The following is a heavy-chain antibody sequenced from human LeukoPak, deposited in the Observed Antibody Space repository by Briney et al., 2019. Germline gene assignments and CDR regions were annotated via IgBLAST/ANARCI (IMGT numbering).Heavy chain of an antibody. J-gene: IGHJ4*02. CDR2: IKQDGSEK. Sequence: PGGSLRLSCAASGFTFSSYWMSWVRQAPGKGLEWVANIKQDGSEKYYVDSVKGRFTISRDNAKNSLYLQMNSLRAEDTAVYYCARARRILLWFRGSKYYFDYWGQGTLVTVSS. D-gene: IGHD3-10*01. CDR3: ARARRILLWFRGSKYYFDY. V-gene: IGHV3-7*01. CDR1: GFTFSSYW.